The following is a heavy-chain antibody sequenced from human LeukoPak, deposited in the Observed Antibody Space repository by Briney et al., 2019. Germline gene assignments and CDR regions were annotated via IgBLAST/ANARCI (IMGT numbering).Heavy chain of an antibody. D-gene: IGHD4-11*01. Sequence: PGGSLRLSCAASGSTFSNYWMTWVRQAPGKGPEWVANIRRDGSQIHYVDSVKGRFTISRDNAKNSLSLQMNSLRAEDTAIYYCARDDSPTLTGPAYYDAFDIWGQGIMVTVSS. V-gene: IGHV3-7*01. CDR1: GSTFSNYW. CDR3: ARDDSPTLTGPAYYDAFDI. CDR2: IRRDGSQI. J-gene: IGHJ3*02.